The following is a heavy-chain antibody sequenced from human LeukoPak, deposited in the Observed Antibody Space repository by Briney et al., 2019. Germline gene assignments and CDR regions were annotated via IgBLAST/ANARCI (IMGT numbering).Heavy chain of an antibody. CDR3: ARSATLRRFGEQGPPGV. CDR1: GDSIRSYY. Sequence: SETLSLTCTVSGDSIRSYYWSWIRQPPGKGLEWIGYIYYSGSTYYNPSLKSRVTISVDTSKNQFSLKLSSVTAADTAVYYCARSATLRRFGEQGPPGVWGQGTTVTVSS. CDR2: IYYSGST. V-gene: IGHV4-59*01. J-gene: IGHJ6*02. D-gene: IGHD3-10*01.